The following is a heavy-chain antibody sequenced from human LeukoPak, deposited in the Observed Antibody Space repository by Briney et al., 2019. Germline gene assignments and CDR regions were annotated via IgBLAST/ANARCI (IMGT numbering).Heavy chain of an antibody. CDR1: GFTFNTYI. CDR3: ARDGGAPDY. Sequence: GGSLRLSCAASGFTFNTYIMNWVRQAPGKGLEWVSYISSSSNTIYYADSVKGRFTISRDNSKNTLYLQMNSLRAEDTAVYYCARDGGAPDYWGQGTLVTVSS. V-gene: IGHV3-48*01. J-gene: IGHJ4*02. CDR2: ISSSSNTI. D-gene: IGHD3-16*01.